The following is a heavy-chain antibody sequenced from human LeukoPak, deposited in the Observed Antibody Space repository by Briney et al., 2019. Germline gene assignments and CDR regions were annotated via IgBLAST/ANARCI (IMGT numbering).Heavy chain of an antibody. Sequence: PSQTLSLTCTASGGSISSGGYYWSWIRQPPGKGLEWIGYIYHSGSTYYNPSLKSRVTISVDRSKNQFSLKLSSVTAADTAVYYCARAKIGDQYQGPRRDGYNPSFLDYWGQGTLVTVSS. J-gene: IGHJ4*02. CDR3: ARAKIGDQYQGPRRDGYNPSFLDY. CDR1: GGSISSGGYY. D-gene: IGHD5-24*01. V-gene: IGHV4-30-2*01. CDR2: IYHSGST.